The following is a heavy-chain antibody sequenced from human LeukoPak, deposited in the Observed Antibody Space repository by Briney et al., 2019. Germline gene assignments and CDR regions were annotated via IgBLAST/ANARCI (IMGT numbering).Heavy chain of an antibody. D-gene: IGHD2-15*01. V-gene: IGHV3-66*01. CDR1: GFSASNNY. Sequence: PGGSLRLSCAASGFSASNNYMSWVRQAPGKGLEWVAVIYSGGSTFYADSVKGRFTIPRDNSKSTLYLQMNSLRAEDTAVYYCASDSYSPEYFQHWGQGTLVTVSS. CDR3: ASDSYSPEYFQH. CDR2: IYSGGST. J-gene: IGHJ1*01.